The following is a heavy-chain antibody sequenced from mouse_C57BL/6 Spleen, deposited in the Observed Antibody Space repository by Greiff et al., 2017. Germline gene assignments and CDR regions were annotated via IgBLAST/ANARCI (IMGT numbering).Heavy chain of an antibody. Sequence: VQLQQSGPELVKPGASVKISCKASGYAFSSSWMNWVKQRPGKGLEWIGRIYPGDGDTNYNGKFKGKATLTADKSSSTAYMQLSSLTSADSAVYFCARVDYSNPMDYWGQGTSVTVSS. CDR2: IYPGDGDT. V-gene: IGHV1-82*01. D-gene: IGHD2-5*01. CDR3: ARVDYSNPMDY. J-gene: IGHJ4*01. CDR1: GYAFSSSW.